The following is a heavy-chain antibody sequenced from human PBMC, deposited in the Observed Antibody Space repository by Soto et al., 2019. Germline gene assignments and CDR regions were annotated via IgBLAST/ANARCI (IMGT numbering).Heavy chain of an antibody. D-gene: IGHD3-16*01. V-gene: IGHV1-18*01. CDR3: ARDRPISITFGGADTADAFDI. CDR2: ISAYNGNT. J-gene: IGHJ3*02. CDR1: GYTFTSYG. Sequence: ASVKVSCKASGYTFTSYGISWVRQAPGQGLEWMGWISAYNGNTNYAQKLQGRVTMTTDTSTSTAYMELRSLRSDDTAVYYCARDRPISITFGGADTADAFDIWGQGTMVTVSS.